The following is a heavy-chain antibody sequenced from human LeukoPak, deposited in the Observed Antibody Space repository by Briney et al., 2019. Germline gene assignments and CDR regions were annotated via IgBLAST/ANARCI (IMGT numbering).Heavy chain of an antibody. Sequence: PSETLSLTCAVSGYSISSGYYWGWIRQPPGKGLEWIGSIFRSGSTLYHPSLKSRVTISVDTSKNQFSLKLSSVTAADTAVYYCARHAYCSGGSCPDFWGQGTLVTVSS. V-gene: IGHV4-38-2*01. CDR1: GYSISSGYY. D-gene: IGHD2-15*01. CDR2: IFRSGST. CDR3: ARHAYCSGGSCPDF. J-gene: IGHJ4*02.